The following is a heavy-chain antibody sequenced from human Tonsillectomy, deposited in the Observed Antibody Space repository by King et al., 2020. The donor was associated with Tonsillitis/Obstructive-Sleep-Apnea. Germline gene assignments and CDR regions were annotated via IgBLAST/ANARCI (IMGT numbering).Heavy chain of an antibody. CDR2: IYYSGGT. Sequence: HVQLQESGPGLVKPSETLSLTCTVSGGSISSYYWTWIRQPPGKGLEWIGYIYYSGGTKYNPSLKSRVTISVDTSKNQFSLKLSSVTAADTAVYYCAREGAVINAFDIWGQGTMVTVSS. D-gene: IGHD2/OR15-2a*01. CDR3: AREGAVINAFDI. J-gene: IGHJ3*02. V-gene: IGHV4-59*01. CDR1: GGSISSYY.